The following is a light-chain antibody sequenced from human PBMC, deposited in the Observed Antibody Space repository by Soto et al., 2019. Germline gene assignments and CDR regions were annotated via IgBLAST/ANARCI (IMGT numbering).Light chain of an antibody. J-gene: IGKJ4*01. V-gene: IGKV1-17*01. Sequence: DIQMTQSPFSLSASLGDRVTITCRASQGISNDLGWYQQKPGKAPKRLIYAASSLPGGVPSRFSGSGSGTEFTLTISSLEPEDSATYYCLQHNSYIITFGGGTKVEIK. CDR2: AAS. CDR3: LQHNSYIIT. CDR1: QGISND.